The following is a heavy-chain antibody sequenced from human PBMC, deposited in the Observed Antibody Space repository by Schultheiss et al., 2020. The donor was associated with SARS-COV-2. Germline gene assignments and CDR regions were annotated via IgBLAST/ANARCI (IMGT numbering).Heavy chain of an antibody. D-gene: IGHD1-26*01. CDR2: IRSKANSYAT. J-gene: IGHJ4*02. V-gene: IGHV3-73*01. Sequence: GESLKISCAASGFTFSGSAMHWVRQASGKGLEWVGRIRSKANSYATAYAASVKGRFTISRDDSKNTAYLQMNSLKTEDTAVYYCTSSIPSGSPDYWGQGTLVTVSS. CDR3: TSSIPSGSPDY. CDR1: GFTFSGSA.